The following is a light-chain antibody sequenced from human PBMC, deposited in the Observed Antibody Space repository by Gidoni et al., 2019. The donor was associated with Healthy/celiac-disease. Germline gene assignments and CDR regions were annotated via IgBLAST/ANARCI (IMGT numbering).Light chain of an antibody. Sequence: IVLMQSPGTLSLSPGERATLSCRARQSVSSSYLAWYQQKPGQAPRLLIYGASSRATGIPDRFSGSGSGTDFTLTISRLEPEDFAVYYCQQYGSSPGYTFGQGTKLEIK. CDR3: QQYGSSPGYT. V-gene: IGKV3-20*01. CDR1: QSVSSSY. CDR2: GAS. J-gene: IGKJ2*01.